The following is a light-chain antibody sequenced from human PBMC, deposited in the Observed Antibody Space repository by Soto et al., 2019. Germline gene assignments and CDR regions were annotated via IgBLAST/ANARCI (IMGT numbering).Light chain of an antibody. CDR1: QTVGRS. V-gene: IGKV3-11*01. J-gene: IGKJ3*01. Sequence: ILLTRPPATLSLSHEARSPLPRRASQTVGRSLAWYQQKPGQAPRLLISDASNRATGIPARFSGSGSGTDFTLTISSLEPEDFAVYYCQQRSMWPLTFGRGTIVDIK. CDR2: DAS. CDR3: QQRSMWPLT.